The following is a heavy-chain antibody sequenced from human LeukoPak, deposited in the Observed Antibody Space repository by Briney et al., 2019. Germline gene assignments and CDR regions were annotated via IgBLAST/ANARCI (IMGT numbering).Heavy chain of an antibody. CDR1: GGSFSGYY. V-gene: IGHV4-34*01. CDR3: ARRYQLPPYYYYGMDV. CDR2: INHSGST. J-gene: IGHJ6*04. D-gene: IGHD2-2*01. Sequence: SETLSLTCAVYGGSFSGYYWSWIRQPPGKGLEWIGEINHSGSTNHNPSLKSRVTISVDTSKNQFSLKLSSVTAANTAVYYCARRYQLPPYYYYGMDVWGKGTTVTVSS.